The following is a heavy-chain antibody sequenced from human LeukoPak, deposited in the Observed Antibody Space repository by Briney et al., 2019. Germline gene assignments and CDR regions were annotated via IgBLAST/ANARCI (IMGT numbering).Heavy chain of an antibody. CDR3: AGGYDFWSGYFLGNWFDP. CDR2: ITYDGTKT. Sequence: GRSLRLSCAVSGLTFRNYGMHWVRQAPGKGLEWVAVITYDGTKTLYADSVKGRFTISRDNAKNSLYLQMNSLRAEDTAVYYCAGGYDFWSGYFLGNWFDPWGQGTLVTVSS. V-gene: IGHV3-33*03. J-gene: IGHJ5*02. D-gene: IGHD3-3*01. CDR1: GLTFRNYG.